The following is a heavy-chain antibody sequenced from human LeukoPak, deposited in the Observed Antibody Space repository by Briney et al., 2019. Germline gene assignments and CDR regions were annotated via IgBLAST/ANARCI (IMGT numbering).Heavy chain of an antibody. V-gene: IGHV4-34*01. CDR2: ISHSGST. J-gene: IGHJ6*02. CDR3: ARGNFYYGMDV. Sequence: SETLSLTCAVYGGSFSDYYWTWIRRPPGKGLEWIGDISHSGSTNYNPSLKSRVTISEDTSKKQFSLKVSSVTAADTAVYYCARGNFYYGMDVWGQGTTVTVSS. CDR1: GGSFSDYY.